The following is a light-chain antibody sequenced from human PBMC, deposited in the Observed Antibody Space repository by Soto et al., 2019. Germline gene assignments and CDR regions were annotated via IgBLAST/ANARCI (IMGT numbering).Light chain of an antibody. CDR2: TAS. CDR3: QQTFVIPQT. V-gene: IGKV1-39*01. Sequence: DIQLTQSPSSLSASVGDTVSITCRATERIGSNLCWYQQKPGKAPALLIYTASTLQTGVPSRFSGSRYATDFTLTNIVLQPEDVAAYFGQQTFVIPQTFGPATKVEVK. J-gene: IGKJ2*01. CDR1: ERIGSN.